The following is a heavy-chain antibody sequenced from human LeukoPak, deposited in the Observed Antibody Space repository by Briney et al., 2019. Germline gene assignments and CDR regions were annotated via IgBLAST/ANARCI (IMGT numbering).Heavy chain of an antibody. CDR1: GYTFTSYY. J-gene: IGHJ4*02. Sequence: ASVKVSCKASGYTFTSYYMHWVRQAPGQGREWMGIINPSGGSTSYAQRFKGRVTMTRDTSTSTVYMELSSLRSEDTDVHYCARVGDYDGVEYFDYWGQGTLVTVSS. CDR3: ARVGDYDGVEYFDY. D-gene: IGHD3-22*01. CDR2: INPSGGST. V-gene: IGHV1-46*01.